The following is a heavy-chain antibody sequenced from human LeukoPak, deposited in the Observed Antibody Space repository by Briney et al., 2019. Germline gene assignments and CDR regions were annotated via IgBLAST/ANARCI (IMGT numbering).Heavy chain of an antibody. V-gene: IGHV4-39*07. CDR3: APMIGGAFDI. J-gene: IGHJ3*02. CDR1: GGSISSSSYY. D-gene: IGHD3-22*01. CDR2: IYTSGST. Sequence: MPSETLSLTCTVSGGSISSSSYYWGWIRQPPGKGLEWIGRIYTSGSTNYNPSLKSRVTISVDKSKNQFSLKLSSVTAADTAVYYCAPMIGGAFDIWGQGTMVTVSS.